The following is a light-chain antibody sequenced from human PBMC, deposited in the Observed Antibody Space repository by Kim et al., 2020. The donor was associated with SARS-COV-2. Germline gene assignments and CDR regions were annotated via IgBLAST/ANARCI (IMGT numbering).Light chain of an antibody. CDR3: LQHNTYPIT. CDR2: GAS. J-gene: IGKJ5*01. CDR1: QDIRND. V-gene: IGKV1-17*01. Sequence: DIQMTQSPSSLSASVGDRVTITCRASQDIRNDLGWYQQNPGRAPKRLIYGASSLQSGVPSRFSGSGSGTEFTLTISSVQPEDFATYFCLQHNTYPITFGQGTRLRLN.